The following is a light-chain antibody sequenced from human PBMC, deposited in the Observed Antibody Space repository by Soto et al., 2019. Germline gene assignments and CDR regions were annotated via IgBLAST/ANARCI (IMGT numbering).Light chain of an antibody. CDR3: QQYGNLMYT. V-gene: IGKV3-20*01. CDR2: GAS. Sequence: EIVLTHSPGTLSLSPGERATLSCRASQSVGSDYLAWYQQKRGQAPRLLMYGASSRATGIPDRFSGSGSGTDFTLTISRLEPEDSAVYYCQQYGNLMYTFGQGTKVDIK. J-gene: IGKJ2*01. CDR1: QSVGSDY.